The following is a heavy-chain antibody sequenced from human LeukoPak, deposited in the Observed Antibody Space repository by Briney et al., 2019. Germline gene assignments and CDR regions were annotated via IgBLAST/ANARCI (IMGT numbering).Heavy chain of an antibody. D-gene: IGHD6-19*01. CDR3: TRAYSTGWLGINDF. V-gene: IGHV3-49*04. J-gene: IGHJ4*02. CDR2: IRNKANGGTA. Sequence: PGGSLRLSCTTPGFTSSVYAMTWVREALGEGVEWVVFIRNKANGGTADYAASVKGRFTISRDDSKTIAYLQMNSLKTEDTAVYYCTRAYSTGWLGINDFWGQGALVTVSS. CDR1: GFTSSVYA.